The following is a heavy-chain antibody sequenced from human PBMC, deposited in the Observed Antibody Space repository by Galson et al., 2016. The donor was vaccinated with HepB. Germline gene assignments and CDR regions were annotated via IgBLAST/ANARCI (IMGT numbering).Heavy chain of an antibody. CDR1: GFTFRNYA. J-gene: IGHJ4*02. Sequence: SLRLSCAASGFTFRNYALSWVRRAQGKGLEWVPHIDGPTPNTTYADPVRGRFSTYRDNSRDTLYLQMDSLTAEDSAIYYCTTWLSHHFDYWGQGTRVTVSS. CDR2: IDGPTPNT. CDR3: TTWLSHHFDY. V-gene: IGHV3-23*01. D-gene: IGHD6-19*01.